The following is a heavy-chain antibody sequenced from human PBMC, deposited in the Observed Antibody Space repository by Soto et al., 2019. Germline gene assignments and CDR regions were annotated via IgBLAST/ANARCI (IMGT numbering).Heavy chain of an antibody. CDR3: ARQTVGSGRTRRPEYYYGMDV. V-gene: IGHV1-46*01. D-gene: IGHD3-10*01. Sequence: ASVKVSCKASGFTFTSYYMHWVRQAPGQGLEWMGIINPSGGSTSYAQKFQGRVTMTRDTSTSTVYMELSSLRSEDTAVYYCARQTVGSGRTRRPEYYYGMDVCGQGTTVTVSS. CDR2: INPSGGST. CDR1: GFTFTSYY. J-gene: IGHJ6*02.